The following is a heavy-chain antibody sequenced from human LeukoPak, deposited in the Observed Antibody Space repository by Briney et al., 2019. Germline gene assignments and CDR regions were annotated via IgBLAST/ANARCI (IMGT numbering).Heavy chain of an antibody. V-gene: IGHV3-49*04. Sequence: GGSLRLSCTASGFTFGDYAMSWVRQAPGKGLEWVGFIRSKAYGGTTEYAASVKGRFTISRDDSKSIAYLQMNSLKTEDTAVYYCTRGRYFDWLKYYWGQGTLVTVSS. J-gene: IGHJ4*02. CDR3: TRGRYFDWLKYY. CDR1: GFTFGDYA. CDR2: IRSKAYGGTT. D-gene: IGHD3-9*01.